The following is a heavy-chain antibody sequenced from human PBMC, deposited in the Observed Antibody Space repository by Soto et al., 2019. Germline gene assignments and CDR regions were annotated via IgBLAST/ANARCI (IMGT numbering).Heavy chain of an antibody. V-gene: IGHV1-18*01. J-gene: IGHJ4*02. CDR3: ATYGGGYCSGGSCSSFDY. Sequence: QVQLVQSGAEVKKPGASVKVSCKASGYTFTSYGISWVRQAPGQGLEWMGCISAYNGNTNYAQKLQGRVTMTTDTSTSTAYMELRSLRSDDTAVYYCATYGGGYCSGGSCSSFDYWGQGTLVTVSS. D-gene: IGHD2-15*01. CDR1: GYTFTSYG. CDR2: ISAYNGNT.